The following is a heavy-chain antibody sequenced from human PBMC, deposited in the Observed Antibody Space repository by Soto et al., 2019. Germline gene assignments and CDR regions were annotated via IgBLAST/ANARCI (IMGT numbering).Heavy chain of an antibody. CDR1: GFTFSSYA. CDR3: AKERWAAAGTPTLDY. D-gene: IGHD6-13*01. CDR2: ISGGTSST. Sequence: EVQLLESGGGLVQPGGSLRLSCAASGFTFSSYAMSWVRQAPGKGLEWVSAISGGTSSTYYADSVKGRFTISRDNSENTLYLQMNSLRAEDTAVYYCAKERWAAAGTPTLDYWDQGTLVTVSS. J-gene: IGHJ4*02. V-gene: IGHV3-23*01.